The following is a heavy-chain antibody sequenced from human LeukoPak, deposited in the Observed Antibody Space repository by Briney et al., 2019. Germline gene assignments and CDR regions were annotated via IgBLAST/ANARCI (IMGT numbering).Heavy chain of an antibody. D-gene: IGHD5-24*01. V-gene: IGHV4-34*01. CDR1: GGSISSYY. J-gene: IGHJ4*02. CDR2: VTHGGST. Sequence: PSETLSLTCTVSGGSISSYYWSWIRQPPGKGLEWIGDVTHGGSTNYNPSLKSRVNISVDTSKRQFSLNLSSVTAADTAVYYCAREDGYSDSSEFDYWGQGTLVLVSS. CDR3: AREDGYSDSSEFDY.